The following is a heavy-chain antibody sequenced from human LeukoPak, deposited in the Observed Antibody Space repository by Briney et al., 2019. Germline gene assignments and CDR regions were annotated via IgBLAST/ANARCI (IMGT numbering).Heavy chain of an antibody. CDR1: GGTFSSYA. Sequence: SVKVSCKASGGTFSSYAISWVRQAPGQGLEWMGRIIPILGIANYAQKFQGRVTITADKSTSTAYMELSSLRSEDTAMYYCAKENPQWLEVNFDFWGQGTLVTVSS. CDR3: AKENPQWLEVNFDF. CDR2: IIPILGIA. J-gene: IGHJ4*02. V-gene: IGHV1-69*04. D-gene: IGHD6-19*01.